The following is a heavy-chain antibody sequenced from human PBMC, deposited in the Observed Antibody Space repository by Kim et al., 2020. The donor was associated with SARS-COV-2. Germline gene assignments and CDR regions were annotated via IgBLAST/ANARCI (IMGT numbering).Heavy chain of an antibody. CDR1: GNTISNCY. Sequence: ASVKVSCKASGNTISNCYVHWVRQAPGQGLEWMGTINPSGVTTVYAQRLQGRITMTRDTSTSTVYMELSSLRSEDTAMYYCTREVTYCGGGTCYYLKHFDFWGQGTLVTVSS. D-gene: IGHD2-21*01. J-gene: IGHJ4*02. V-gene: IGHV1-46*01. CDR2: INPSGVTT. CDR3: TREVTYCGGGTCYYLKHFDF.